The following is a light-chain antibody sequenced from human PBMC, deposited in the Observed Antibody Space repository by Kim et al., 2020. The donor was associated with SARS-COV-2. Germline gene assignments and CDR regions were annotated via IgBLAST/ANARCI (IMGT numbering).Light chain of an antibody. J-gene: IGLJ1*01. V-gene: IGLV2-14*03. Sequence: QSALTQPASVSGSPGQSITISCTGTSSDVGGYNYVSWYQQHPGKAPKLMIYDVTERPSGVSNRFSGSKSGNTASLTISGLQAEDEADYYCNSYTSSSILYVFGTGTKVTVL. CDR1: SSDVGGYNY. CDR3: NSYTSSSILYV. CDR2: DVT.